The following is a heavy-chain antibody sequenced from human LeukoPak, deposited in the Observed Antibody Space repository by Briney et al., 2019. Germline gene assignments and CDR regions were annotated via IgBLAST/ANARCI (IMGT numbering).Heavy chain of an antibody. J-gene: IGHJ5*01. V-gene: IGHV3-74*01. CDR1: GFTFSSYW. Sequence: GGSLRLSCAASGFTFSSYWMHWVRQAPGKGLVWVSRINSDGTTTGYADSAKGRFTISRDNSKSTLYLEMNSLRVEDTAVYYCAREGLTGSTNWFDSWGQGTLATVSS. D-gene: IGHD1-7*01. CDR2: INSDGTTT. CDR3: AREGLTGSTNWFDS.